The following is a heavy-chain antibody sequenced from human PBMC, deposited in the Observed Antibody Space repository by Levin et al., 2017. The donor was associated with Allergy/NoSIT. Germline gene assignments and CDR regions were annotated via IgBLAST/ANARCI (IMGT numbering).Heavy chain of an antibody. CDR3: AKDIISTRGETRTHYGMDV. Sequence: GGSLRLSCAASGFTFADYAMHWVRQPPGRGLEWVSGITSRSGTIGYADSVKGRFTISRDNAKSSLYLQMNSLRAEDTALYYCAKDIISTRGETRTHYGMDVWGQGTTVTVSS. D-gene: IGHD1-14*01. V-gene: IGHV3-9*01. J-gene: IGHJ6*02. CDR1: GFTFADYA. CDR2: ITSRSGTI.